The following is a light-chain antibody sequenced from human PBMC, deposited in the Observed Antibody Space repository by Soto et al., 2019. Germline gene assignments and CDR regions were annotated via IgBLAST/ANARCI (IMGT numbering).Light chain of an antibody. Sequence: QSALTQPASVSVSPGQSITISCTGTNSDVGSHHLVSWYQQYPGKAPKLIIFEANKRPTGVSYRFSASKSGRTASLTISGLQAEDEADYYCCSNAAGSTYVFGSGTKLTVL. CDR3: CSNAAGSTYV. J-gene: IGLJ1*01. CDR2: EAN. CDR1: NSDVGSHHL. V-gene: IGLV2-23*01.